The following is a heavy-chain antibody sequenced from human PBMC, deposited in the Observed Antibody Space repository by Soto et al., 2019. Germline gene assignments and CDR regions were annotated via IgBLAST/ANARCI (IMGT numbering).Heavy chain of an antibody. V-gene: IGHV3-48*02. CDR3: ARGIEDIAVAAVFDP. D-gene: IGHD6-19*01. CDR2: ISSSSSTI. Sequence: EVQLVESGGGLVQPGGSLRLSCAASGFTFSSYSMNWVRQAPGKGLEWVSYISSSSSTIYYADSVKGRFTISRDNAKNSLYLQMNSLRDEDTAVYYCARGIEDIAVAAVFDPWGQGILVTVSS. J-gene: IGHJ5*02. CDR1: GFTFSSYS.